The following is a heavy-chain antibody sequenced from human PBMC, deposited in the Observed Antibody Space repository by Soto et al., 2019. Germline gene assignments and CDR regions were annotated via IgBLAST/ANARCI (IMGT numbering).Heavy chain of an antibody. Sequence: GASLRLSCEVSGFRFDDYGLHWVRQAPGKGLEWIGGISRDSRSISYGASMKGRFTISRDNAKNSLYLQLNSLRADDTAFYYCVKDALTTVAYYFDYWGQAALVTVSS. J-gene: IGHJ4*02. D-gene: IGHD4-17*01. V-gene: IGHV3-9*01. CDR2: ISRDSRSI. CDR1: GFRFDDYG. CDR3: VKDALTTVAYYFDY.